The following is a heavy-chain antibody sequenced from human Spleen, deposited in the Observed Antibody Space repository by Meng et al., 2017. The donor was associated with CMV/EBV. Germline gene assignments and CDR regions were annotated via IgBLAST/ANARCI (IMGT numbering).Heavy chain of an antibody. CDR1: GGTFSSYS. CDR2: IIPFAGLT. Sequence: CKASGGTFSSYSINWVRPAPGQGLGWVGRIIPFAGLTNRGQKLEARVTIIADKSTNTAYMDLSSLSSEDTAVYYCARGRVKDYPLTFWGQGTLVTVSS. CDR3: ARGRVKDYPLTF. V-gene: IGHV1-69*02. D-gene: IGHD2-15*01. J-gene: IGHJ4*02.